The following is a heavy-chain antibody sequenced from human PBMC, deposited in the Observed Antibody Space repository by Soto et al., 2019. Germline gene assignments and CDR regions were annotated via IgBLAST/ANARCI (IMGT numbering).Heavy chain of an antibody. Sequence: QVQLVQSGAEVKKPGSSVKVSCKASGGTFNRNTISWVRQAPGQGLEWMGGIIPIFGTANYAQKFQGRVTITADESTNTGYMELSRLRSEDTAVYYCARQFDYDSSGYYYAYWGQGTLVTVSS. D-gene: IGHD3-22*01. CDR3: ARQFDYDSSGYYYAY. V-gene: IGHV1-69*01. CDR2: IIPIFGTA. CDR1: GGTFNRNT. J-gene: IGHJ4*02.